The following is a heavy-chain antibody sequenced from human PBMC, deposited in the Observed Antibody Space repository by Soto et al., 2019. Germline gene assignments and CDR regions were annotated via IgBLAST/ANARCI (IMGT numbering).Heavy chain of an antibody. CDR2: IYYSGST. V-gene: IGHV4-31*03. CDR1: GGSISSGGYY. Sequence: PSETLSLTCTVSGGSISSGGYYWSWIRQHPGKGLEWIGYIYYSGSTYYNPSLKSRVTISVDTSKNQFSLKLSSVTAADTAVYYCARTMRDNRIVVAAWGQGTLVIVSS. J-gene: IGHJ5*02. CDR3: ARTMRDNRIVVAA. D-gene: IGHD3-22*01.